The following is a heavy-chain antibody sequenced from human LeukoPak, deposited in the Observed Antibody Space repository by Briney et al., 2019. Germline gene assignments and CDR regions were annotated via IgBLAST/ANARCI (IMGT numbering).Heavy chain of an antibody. CDR3: TGSFGELTFFDY. Sequence: GGSLRLSCTTSGFTFGDYGMSWVRQAPGKGLEWVGFIRSKAYGGTTENAASVKGRFTISRDDSKSFAYLQMNSLKTEDTAVYYCTGSFGELTFFDYWGLGTLVTVSS. J-gene: IGHJ4*02. D-gene: IGHD3-10*01. CDR2: IRSKAYGGTT. CDR1: GFTFGDYG. V-gene: IGHV3-49*04.